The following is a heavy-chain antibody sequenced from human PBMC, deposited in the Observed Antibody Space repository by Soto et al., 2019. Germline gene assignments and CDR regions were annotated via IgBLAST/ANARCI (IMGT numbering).Heavy chain of an antibody. CDR3: ARGYEAVAGTFWFDL. V-gene: IGHV1-8*01. J-gene: IGHJ5*02. CDR1: GYTFTSYD. CDR2: MNPNSGNT. Sequence: ASVKVSCKASGYTFTSYDINWVRQATGQGLEWMGWMNPNSGNTGYAQKFQGRVTMTRNTSISTAYMELSSLRSEDTAVYYCARGYEAVAGTFWFDLWGQGTLVTVSS. D-gene: IGHD6-19*01.